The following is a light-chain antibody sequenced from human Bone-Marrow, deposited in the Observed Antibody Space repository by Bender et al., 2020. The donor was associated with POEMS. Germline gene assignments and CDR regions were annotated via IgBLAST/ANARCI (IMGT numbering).Light chain of an antibody. V-gene: IGLV3-1*01. Sequence: SYELIQPPSMSVSPGQTASITCSGDKLGNKYVCWYQQKPGQSPVLVIHKDKQRPSGIPERFSGSKSGNTASLTVSGLQADDEADYYCTSYTSSSTLVFGGGTKLTVL. CDR1: KLGNKY. CDR3: TSYTSSSTLV. CDR2: KDK. J-gene: IGLJ2*01.